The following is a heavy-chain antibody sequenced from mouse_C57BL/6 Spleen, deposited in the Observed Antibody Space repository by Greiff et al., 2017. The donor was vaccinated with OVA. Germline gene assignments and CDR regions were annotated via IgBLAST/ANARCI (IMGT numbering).Heavy chain of an antibody. J-gene: IGHJ2*01. D-gene: IGHD1-1*01. V-gene: IGHV1-47*01. Sequence: QVQLQQSGAELVKPGASVKMSCKASGFTFTTYPIEWMKQTHGKSLEWIGNFHPYNDDTKYNEKFKGKATLTVEKYSSTVYLGLSRLTSDDDAVYSYARPRYGSGFDYWGQGTTLTVSS. CDR1: GFTFTTYP. CDR3: ARPRYGSGFDY. CDR2: FHPYNDDT.